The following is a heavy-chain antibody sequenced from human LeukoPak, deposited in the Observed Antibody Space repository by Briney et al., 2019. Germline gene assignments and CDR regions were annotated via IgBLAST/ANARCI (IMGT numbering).Heavy chain of an antibody. J-gene: IGHJ5*02. Sequence: SETLSLTCTVSGYSISSGYYWGWIRQPPGKGLEWIGSIYHSGSTYYNPSLKSRVTISVDTSKNQFSLKLSSVTAADTAVYYCARYGSRYNWFDPWGQGTLVSVSS. CDR3: ARYGSRYNWFDP. CDR1: GYSISSGYY. CDR2: IYHSGST. D-gene: IGHD3-10*01. V-gene: IGHV4-38-2*02.